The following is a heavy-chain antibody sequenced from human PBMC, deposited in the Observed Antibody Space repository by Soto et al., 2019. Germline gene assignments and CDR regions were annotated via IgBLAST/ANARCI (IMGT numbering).Heavy chain of an antibody. J-gene: IGHJ6*03. Sequence: EVQLVESGGGLVQPGGSLRLSCAASGFTFSSYWMHWVRQAAGKGLVWVSRINSDGSSTSYADAVKGRFTISRDNAKNIRAQQLIRLRGDDTAAEYCSGHELRRSSYSYMDVWGKGTTVTVSS. CDR1: GFTFSSYW. CDR3: SGHELRRSSYSYMDV. V-gene: IGHV3-74*01. D-gene: IGHD1-26*01. CDR2: INSDGSST.